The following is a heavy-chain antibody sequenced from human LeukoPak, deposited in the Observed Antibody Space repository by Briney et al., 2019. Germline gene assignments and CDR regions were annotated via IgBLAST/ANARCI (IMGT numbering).Heavy chain of an antibody. J-gene: IGHJ4*02. CDR3: ARGQFLEWLLQDY. CDR2: ISSNGGST. CDR1: GFTFSSYA. Sequence: GGSLRLSCAASGFTFSSYAMHWVRQAPGKGLEYVSAISSNGGSTYYANSVEGRFTISRDNSKNTLYLQMGSLRAEDMAVYYCARGQFLEWLLQDYWGQGTLVTVSS. V-gene: IGHV3-64*01. D-gene: IGHD3-3*01.